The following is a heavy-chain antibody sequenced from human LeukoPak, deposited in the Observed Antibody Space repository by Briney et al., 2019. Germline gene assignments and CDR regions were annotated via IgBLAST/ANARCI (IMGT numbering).Heavy chain of an antibody. D-gene: IGHD3-10*02. CDR2: INPNSGGT. CDR1: GYTFTGYY. Sequence: ASVKVSCKASGYTFTGYYMHWVRQAPGQGLEWMGWINPNSGGTNYAQKFQGRVTMTRDTSISTAYMELSRLRSDDTAVYYCARELRAVFGSYYYYYMDVWGKGPTVTVSS. J-gene: IGHJ6*03. V-gene: IGHV1-2*02. CDR3: ARELRAVFGSYYYYYMDV.